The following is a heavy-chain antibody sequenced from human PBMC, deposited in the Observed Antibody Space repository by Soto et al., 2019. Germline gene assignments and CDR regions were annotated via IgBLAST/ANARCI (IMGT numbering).Heavy chain of an antibody. J-gene: IGHJ6*02. CDR1: GGSISSYY. Sequence: SLTCTVSGGSISSYYWSWIRQPPGKGLEWIGYIYYSGSTNYNPSLKSRVTISVDTSKNQFSLKLSSVTAADTAVYYCARDGSSWYEDYYYGMDVWGQGTTVTVSS. D-gene: IGHD6-13*01. CDR3: ARDGSSWYEDYYYGMDV. V-gene: IGHV4-59*01. CDR2: IYYSGST.